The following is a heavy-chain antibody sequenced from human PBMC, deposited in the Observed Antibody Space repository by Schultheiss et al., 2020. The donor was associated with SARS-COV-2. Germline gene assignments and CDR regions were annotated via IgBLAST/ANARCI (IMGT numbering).Heavy chain of an antibody. V-gene: IGHV3-15*01. J-gene: IGHJ4*02. CDR1: GFTFSSYA. Sequence: GGSLRLSCAASGFTFSSYAMHWVRQAPGKGLEWVGRIKSKTEGGTTDYAAPVKGRFTISRADSKNTLYLQMNSLKTEDTAVYYCTTDYWGQGTLVTVSS. CDR2: IKSKTEGGTT. CDR3: TTDY.